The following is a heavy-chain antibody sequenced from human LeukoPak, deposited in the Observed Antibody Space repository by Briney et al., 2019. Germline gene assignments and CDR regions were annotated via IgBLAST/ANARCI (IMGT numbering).Heavy chain of an antibody. J-gene: IGHJ4*02. CDR2: IGPTGSDR. Sequence: YPGGSLRLSCTASGLTFSTSGFNWVRQAPGKGLEWVASIGPTGSDRYHADSIKGRFTISRDNANNFLYLQMNSLRAEDTAVYYCATETNGRHYDYWGQGTLLTVSS. V-gene: IGHV3-21*06. D-gene: IGHD1-14*01. CDR1: GLTFSTSG. CDR3: ATETNGRHYDY.